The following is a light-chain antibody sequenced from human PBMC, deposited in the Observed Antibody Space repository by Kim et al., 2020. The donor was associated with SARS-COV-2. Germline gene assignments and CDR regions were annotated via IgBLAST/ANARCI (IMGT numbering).Light chain of an antibody. J-gene: IGKJ4*01. Sequence: LSPGERAPLSCRASQTVITYLAWYQQRPGQAPRLLIYDGFNRAAGIPARFSGSGSGTDFTLTISSLEPEDSAVYYCHQRNNWPLTFGGGTKVDIK. V-gene: IGKV3-11*01. CDR1: QTVITY. CDR2: DGF. CDR3: HQRNNWPLT.